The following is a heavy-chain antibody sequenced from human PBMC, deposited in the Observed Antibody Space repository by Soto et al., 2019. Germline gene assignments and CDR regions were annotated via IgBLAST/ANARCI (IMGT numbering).Heavy chain of an antibody. CDR3: AREYCSGGSCYLSPNYYFDY. D-gene: IGHD2-15*01. Sequence: SETLSLTCTVSGGSISSYYWSWIRQPPGKGLEWIGYIYYSGSTNYNPSLKSRVTISVDTSKNQFSLKLSSVTAADTAVYYCAREYCSGGSCYLSPNYYFDYWGQGTLVTVSS. CDR2: IYYSGST. CDR1: GGSISSYY. V-gene: IGHV4-59*01. J-gene: IGHJ4*02.